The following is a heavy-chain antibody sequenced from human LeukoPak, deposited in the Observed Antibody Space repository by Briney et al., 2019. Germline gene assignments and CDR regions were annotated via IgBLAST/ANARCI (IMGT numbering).Heavy chain of an antibody. D-gene: IGHD6-19*01. Sequence: PGGSLRLSRASCGFTYRSYAMSSVRQAPGKGREGVSDICGSGYSTDYADSVKGRFTIARVNSKNTLYLQMNSLRAVDTAVYYCAKEGDPVEVAGTEIDCWGQGTLVTVSS. J-gene: IGHJ4*02. V-gene: IGHV3-23*01. CDR3: AKEGDPVEVAGTEIDC. CDR2: ICGSGYST. CDR1: GFTYRSYA.